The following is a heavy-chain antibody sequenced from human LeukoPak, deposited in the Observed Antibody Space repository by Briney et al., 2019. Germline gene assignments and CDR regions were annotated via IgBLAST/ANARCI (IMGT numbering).Heavy chain of an antibody. CDR2: ISGRGDST. CDR3: ARTIEMATISYFDY. D-gene: IGHD5-24*01. V-gene: IGHV3-23*01. J-gene: IGHJ4*02. CDR1: GFTFNTYG. Sequence: GGSLRLSCAASGFTFNTYGMSWVRQAPGKGLEWVSAISGRGDSTYYADSVKGRFTISRDNAKNSLYLQMNSLRAGDTAVYYCARTIEMATISYFDYWGQGTLVTVSS.